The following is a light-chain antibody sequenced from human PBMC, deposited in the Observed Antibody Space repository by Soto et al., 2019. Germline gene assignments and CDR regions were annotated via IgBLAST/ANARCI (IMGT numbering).Light chain of an antibody. CDR1: NPTIGNKA. CDR3: AVWDDSLNGPV. J-gene: IGLJ3*02. V-gene: IGLV1-36*01. Sequence: QSMVTQPPSVSAAPGRGVPFSVPGANPTIGNKAVNWYQKVPGKAPKLLIHFDNRVASGVSDRISGSKSGTSASLSISGLQSEDEADYYCAVWDDSLNGPVFGGGTKLTVL. CDR2: FDN.